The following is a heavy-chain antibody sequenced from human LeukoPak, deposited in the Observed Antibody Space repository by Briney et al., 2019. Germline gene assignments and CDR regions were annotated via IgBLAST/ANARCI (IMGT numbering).Heavy chain of an antibody. CDR1: GGSISSGSYY. D-gene: IGHD3-3*01. V-gene: IGHV4-61*02. Sequence: SETLPLTCTVSGGSISSGSYYWSWIRQPAGKGLEWIGRIYASGSTNYNPSLKSRVTISVDTSKNQYSLKLSSVTAADTAVYYCAREDYDFWSGYSTFDYWGQGTLVTVSS. CDR3: AREDYDFWSGYSTFDY. J-gene: IGHJ4*02. CDR2: IYASGST.